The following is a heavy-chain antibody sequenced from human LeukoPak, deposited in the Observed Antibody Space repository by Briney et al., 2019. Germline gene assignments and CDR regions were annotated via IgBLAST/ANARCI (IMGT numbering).Heavy chain of an antibody. CDR3: VLGARPSGY. Sequence: SETLSLTCTVSGGSVSSGSYYWGWIRQPPGKGLEWIGNIHDSGTTNYNPSLKSRVTMSVDTSKNQFSLKLSSVTAADTAMYYCVLGARPSGYWGQGTLVTVSS. V-gene: IGHV4-61*01. J-gene: IGHJ4*02. CDR2: IHDSGTT. CDR1: GGSVSSGSYY. D-gene: IGHD1-26*01.